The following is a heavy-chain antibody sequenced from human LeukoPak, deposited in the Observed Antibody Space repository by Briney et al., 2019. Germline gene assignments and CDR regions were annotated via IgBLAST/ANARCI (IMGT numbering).Heavy chain of an antibody. Sequence: PGGSLRLSCAASGFTFTSYSMSWVRQAPGKGLEWVSAVSGSGGSTYHADSVKGRFTISRDNSKNTLYLQMNSLRAEDTAVYYCTNNNVATKFDYWGQGTLVTVSS. CDR3: TNNNVATKFDY. CDR2: VSGSGGST. CDR1: GFTFTSYS. J-gene: IGHJ4*02. D-gene: IGHD5-12*01. V-gene: IGHV3-23*01.